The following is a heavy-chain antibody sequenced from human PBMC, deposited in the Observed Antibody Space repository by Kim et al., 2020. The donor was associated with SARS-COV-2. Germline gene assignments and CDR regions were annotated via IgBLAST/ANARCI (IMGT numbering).Heavy chain of an antibody. CDR1: GYTFTSYA. D-gene: IGHD6-13*01. V-gene: IGHV7-4-1*02. CDR2: INTNTGNP. J-gene: IGHJ4*02. Sequence: ASVKVSCKASGYTFTSYAMNWVRQAPGQGLEWMGWINTNTGNPTYAQGFTGRFVFYLDTSVSTAYLQISSLKAEDTAVYYCAREGSSSWYWVFDYWGQGTLVTVSS. CDR3: AREGSSSWYWVFDY.